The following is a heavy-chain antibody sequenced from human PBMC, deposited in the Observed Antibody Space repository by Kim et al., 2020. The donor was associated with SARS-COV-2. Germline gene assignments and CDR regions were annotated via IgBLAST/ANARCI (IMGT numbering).Heavy chain of an antibody. J-gene: IGHJ5*01. V-gene: IGHV3-7*04. CDR1: GFTFNIYW. CDR2: MKQKGSEK. Sequence: GGSLRLSCAASGFTFNIYWMSWVRQAPGKGLEWVANMKQKGSEKYYVDSVKGRFTISRDDAKDSLYLQMNSLGAEDTAVYYCARGWWWELPAIDSWGQGTLVTVSA. CDR3: ARGWWWELPAIDS. D-gene: IGHD1-26*01.